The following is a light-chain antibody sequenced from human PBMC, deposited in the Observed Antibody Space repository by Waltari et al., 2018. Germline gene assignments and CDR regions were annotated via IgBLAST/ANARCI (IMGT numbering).Light chain of an antibody. J-gene: IGLJ1*01. CDR1: TSDVGGYNY. Sequence: QSALTQPPSASGSPGQSAALSCTGTTSDVGGYNYVSWEQQHPGKAPKLKIYEVSNRPSGVPGRFSVSKSGRTASLTVSGLQAEYEAYYYCNSYAGSNNFVFGTGTKVTVL. CDR2: EVS. CDR3: NSYAGSNNFV. V-gene: IGLV2-8*01.